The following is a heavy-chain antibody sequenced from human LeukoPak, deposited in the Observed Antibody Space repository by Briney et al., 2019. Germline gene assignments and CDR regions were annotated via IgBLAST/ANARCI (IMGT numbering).Heavy chain of an antibody. Sequence: PGGSLRLSCAASGFTFSSYGMSWVRQAPGKGLEWVSAISGSGGSTYYADSVKGRFTISRDNAKNSLYLQMNSLRAEDTAVYYCAELGITMIGGVWGKGTTVTISS. CDR1: GFTFSSYG. D-gene: IGHD3-10*02. V-gene: IGHV3-23*01. CDR3: AELGITMIGGV. J-gene: IGHJ6*04. CDR2: ISGSGGST.